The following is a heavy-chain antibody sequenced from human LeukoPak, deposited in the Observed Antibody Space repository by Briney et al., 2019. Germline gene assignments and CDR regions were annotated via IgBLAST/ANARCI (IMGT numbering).Heavy chain of an antibody. CDR2: ISAYNGNT. V-gene: IGHV1-18*01. CDR1: GYTFTSYG. CDR3: ARGRGTYYYDSSGYCWFDP. D-gene: IGHD3-22*01. Sequence: AASVKVSCKASGYTFTSYGISWVRQAPGQGLEWMGWISAYNGNTNYAQKLQGRVIMTTDTSTSTAYMELRSLRSDDTAVYYCARGRGTYYYDSSGYCWFDPWGQGTLVTASS. J-gene: IGHJ5*02.